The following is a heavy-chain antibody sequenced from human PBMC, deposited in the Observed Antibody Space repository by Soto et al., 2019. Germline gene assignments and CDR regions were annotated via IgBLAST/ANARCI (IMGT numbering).Heavy chain of an antibody. J-gene: IGHJ3*02. Sequence: QLHLVESGGGVVQPGRSLRLSCAASGFTFSSYVMHWVRQAPGKGLEWVAVISYDGTNKYYADSVKGRFTISRDNSKNTLYLQMNSLRAEDTAVYYCAIDLTTVVTQYFDIWGQGTMVTVSS. V-gene: IGHV3-30-3*01. CDR3: AIDLTTVVTQYFDI. CDR1: GFTFSSYV. D-gene: IGHD4-17*01. CDR2: ISYDGTNK.